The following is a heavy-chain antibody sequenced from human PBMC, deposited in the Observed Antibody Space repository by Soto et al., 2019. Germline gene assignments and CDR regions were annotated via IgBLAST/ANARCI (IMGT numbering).Heavy chain of an antibody. D-gene: IGHD3-22*01. CDR2: ISAYNGNT. CDR1: GYTFTSYG. J-gene: IGHJ4*02. Sequence: GASVKVSCKASGYTFTSYGISWVRQAPGQGLEWMGWISAYNGNTNYAQKLQGRVTMTTDTSTSTAYMELRSLRSDDTAVYYCARGDRYYDSSGYYPGLYFDYWGQRTLVTVSS. V-gene: IGHV1-18*01. CDR3: ARGDRYYDSSGYYPGLYFDY.